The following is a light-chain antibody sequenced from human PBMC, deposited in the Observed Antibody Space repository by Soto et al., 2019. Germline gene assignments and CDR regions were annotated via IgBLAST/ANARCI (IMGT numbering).Light chain of an antibody. V-gene: IGKV3-11*01. CDR3: QNGSTWPPFT. CDR2: DAS. Sequence: EIVLTQSPASLSLSPGERATLSCRASQSVNSNLAWYQHKPGQAPRLLIYDASNRATGIPARFSGSGSGTTFTPTVTSLEPEDFAVFYCQNGSTWPPFTFGQGTRL. J-gene: IGKJ5*01. CDR1: QSVNSN.